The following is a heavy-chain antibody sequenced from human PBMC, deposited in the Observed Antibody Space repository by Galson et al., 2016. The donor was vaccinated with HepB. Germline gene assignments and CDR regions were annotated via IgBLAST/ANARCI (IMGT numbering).Heavy chain of an antibody. Sequence: TLSLTCTVSGGSISSSSYYWGWIRQPPGKGLEWIGSIYYSGSTYYNPSLKSRVTISVDTSKNQFSLKLSSVTAADTSVYYCARADYYDSSGCFDYWGQGTLVTVSS. J-gene: IGHJ4*02. V-gene: IGHV4-39*07. CDR1: GGSISSSSYY. CDR3: ARADYYDSSGCFDY. D-gene: IGHD3-22*01. CDR2: IYYSGST.